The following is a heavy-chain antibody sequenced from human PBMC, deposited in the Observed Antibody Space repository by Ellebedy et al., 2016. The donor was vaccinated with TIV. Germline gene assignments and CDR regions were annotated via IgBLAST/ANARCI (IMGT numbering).Heavy chain of an antibody. Sequence: GESLKISCAASGFTFSGYWMHWVRQLPGKGLAWVSRINSDASITDDADSVKGRFTISRDNAKNTLYLQMSSLTAEDTAVYYCARAKAGTGSSDYWGQGTQVTVSS. CDR1: GFTFSGYW. J-gene: IGHJ4*02. D-gene: IGHD3-10*01. CDR3: ARAKAGTGSSDY. CDR2: INSDASIT. V-gene: IGHV3-74*01.